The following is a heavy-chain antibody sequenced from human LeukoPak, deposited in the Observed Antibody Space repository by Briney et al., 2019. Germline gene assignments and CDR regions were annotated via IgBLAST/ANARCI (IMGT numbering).Heavy chain of an antibody. CDR2: IRYDVSNK. V-gene: IGHV3-30*02. J-gene: IGHJ3*02. CDR3: AKDVQLWLLDAFDI. Sequence: PGGSLRLSCAASGFTFSSYGMHSVRQAPGKGLEWVSFIRYDVSNKYYADSVKGRFTISRDNSKNTLYLQMNSMRAEDTAVYYCAKDVQLWLLDAFDIWGQGTMVTVSS. D-gene: IGHD5-18*01. CDR1: GFTFSSYG.